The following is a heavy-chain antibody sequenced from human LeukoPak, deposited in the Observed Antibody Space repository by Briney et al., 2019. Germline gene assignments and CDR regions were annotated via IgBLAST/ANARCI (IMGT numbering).Heavy chain of an antibody. CDR3: ARVSLAAAADY. CDR1: GGSISSSSYY. D-gene: IGHD6-13*01. CDR2: IYYSGST. Sequence: PSETLSLTCTVSGGSISSSSYYWGWIRQPPGKGLEWIGSIYYSGSTYYNPSLKSRVTISVDTSKNQFSLKLSSVTAADTAVYYCARVSLAAAADYWGQGTLVTVSS. V-gene: IGHV4-39*07. J-gene: IGHJ4*02.